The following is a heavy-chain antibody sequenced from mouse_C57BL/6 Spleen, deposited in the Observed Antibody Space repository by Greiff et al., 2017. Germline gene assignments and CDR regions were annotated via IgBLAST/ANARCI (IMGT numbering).Heavy chain of an antibody. CDR1: GFTFTDYY. CDR2: LRNKANGYTT. J-gene: IGHJ3*01. D-gene: IGHD3-2*02. Sequence: EVNLVESGGGLVQPGGSLSLSCAASGFTFTDYYMSWVRQPPGKALEWLGFLRNKANGYTTEYSASVKGRFTISRDNSPSILYLQMNALRAEDSATYYCARYTAQATWFAYWGQGTLVTVSA. V-gene: IGHV7-3*01. CDR3: ARYTAQATWFAY.